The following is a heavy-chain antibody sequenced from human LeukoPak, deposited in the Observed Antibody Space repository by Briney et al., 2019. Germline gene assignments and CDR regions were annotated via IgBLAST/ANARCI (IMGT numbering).Heavy chain of an antibody. CDR1: GFTFSSYS. CDR2: INSSSSYI. Sequence: GGSLRLSCAASGFTFSSYSMNWVRQAPGKGLEWVSSINSSSSYIYYADSVKGRFTISRDNAKNSLYLQMNSLRAEDTAVYYCAAIVVVVAATGNWFDPWGQGTLVTVSS. D-gene: IGHD2-15*01. CDR3: AAIVVVVAATGNWFDP. V-gene: IGHV3-21*01. J-gene: IGHJ5*02.